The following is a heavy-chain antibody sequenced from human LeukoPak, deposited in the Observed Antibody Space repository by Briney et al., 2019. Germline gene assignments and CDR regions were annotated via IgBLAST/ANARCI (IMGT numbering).Heavy chain of an antibody. J-gene: IGHJ6*03. CDR1: GGSISGYY. Sequence: SETLSLTCTVSGGSISGYYWSWIRQPPGKGLQWIGYIFYSGRTNYNPSLKSRVTISVDTSKKQISLNLSSVTAADTATYYCARYGVPYYYYYMDVWGTGTTVTVFS. CDR3: ARYGVPYYYYYMDV. CDR2: IFYSGRT. D-gene: IGHD4-17*01. V-gene: IGHV4-59*01.